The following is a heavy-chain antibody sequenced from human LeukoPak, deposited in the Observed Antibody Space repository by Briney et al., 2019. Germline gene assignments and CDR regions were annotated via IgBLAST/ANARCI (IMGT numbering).Heavy chain of an antibody. CDR2: IIPIFGTA. D-gene: IGHD3-3*01. CDR3: AREGADFWSGYYFDY. CDR1: GGTFSSYA. V-gene: IGHV1-69*05. J-gene: IGHJ4*02. Sequence: SVKVSCXASGGTFSSYAISWVRQAPGQGLGWMGGIIPIFGTANYAQKFQGRVTITTDESTSTAYMELSSLRSEDTAVYYCAREGADFWSGYYFDYWGQGTLVTVSS.